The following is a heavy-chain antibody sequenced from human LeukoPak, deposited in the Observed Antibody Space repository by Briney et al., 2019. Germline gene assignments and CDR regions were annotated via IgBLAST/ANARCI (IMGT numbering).Heavy chain of an antibody. J-gene: IGHJ5*02. D-gene: IGHD6-13*01. V-gene: IGHV4-59*08. CDR2: IYYSGST. Sequence: SETLSLTCTVSGGSISSYYWRWIRQPPGKGLEWIGYIYYSGSTNYTPSLKSRVTISVDTSKNQFSLKLSSVTAAATAVYYCARPQFRDSSSTWFDPWGQGTLVTVSS. CDR1: GGSISSYY. CDR3: ARPQFRDSSSTWFDP.